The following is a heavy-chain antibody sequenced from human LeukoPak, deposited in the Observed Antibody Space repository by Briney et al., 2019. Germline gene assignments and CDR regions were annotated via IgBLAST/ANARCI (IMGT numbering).Heavy chain of an antibody. J-gene: IGHJ6*03. CDR2: MNTNSCNT. CDR1: GYTFTSYD. D-gene: IGHD6-19*01. CDR3: ARGRSYSSGWYEVRRYYDHYMDV. Sequence: ASVTVSCKASGYTFTSYDINWVRQATGQGLEWMGWMNTNSCNTGFAQKFQGRVTITRTTSISTSYMELSSLRSEDTAVYYCARGRSYSSGWYEVRRYYDHYMDVWGKGTTVTVSS. V-gene: IGHV1-8*03.